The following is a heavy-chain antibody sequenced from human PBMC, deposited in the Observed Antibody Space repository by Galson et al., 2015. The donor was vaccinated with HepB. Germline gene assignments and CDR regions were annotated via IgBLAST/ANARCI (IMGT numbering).Heavy chain of an antibody. J-gene: IGHJ4*02. CDR1: GSTFSRQA. V-gene: IGHV3-48*02. CDR3: AGGISSTSFEY. Sequence: SLRLSCAASGSTFSRQAMNWVRQAPGKGLEWLSYITTTSSNINYAGSVKGRFTISRDNAKNSLYLQMNSLRDEDTAVYYCAGGISSTSFEYWGQGTLVTVSS. D-gene: IGHD2-2*01. CDR2: ITTTSSNI.